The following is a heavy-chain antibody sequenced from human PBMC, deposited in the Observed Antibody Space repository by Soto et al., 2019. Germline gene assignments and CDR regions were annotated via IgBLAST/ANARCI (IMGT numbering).Heavy chain of an antibody. Sequence: GGSLRLSCAASGFTFSSYWMHWVRQAPGKGLVWVSRINSDGSSTSYADSVKGRFTISRDNAKNTLYLQMNSLRAEDTAVYYWARDGSAAAVGAYYYYYMDVWGKGTTVTVSS. CDR3: ARDGSAAAVGAYYYYYMDV. CDR2: INSDGSST. V-gene: IGHV3-74*01. J-gene: IGHJ6*03. CDR1: GFTFSSYW. D-gene: IGHD6-13*01.